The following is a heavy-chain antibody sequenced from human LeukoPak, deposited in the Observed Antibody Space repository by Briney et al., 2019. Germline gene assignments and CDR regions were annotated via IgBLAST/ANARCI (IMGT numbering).Heavy chain of an antibody. CDR1: GGSTSSSSYY. J-gene: IGHJ4*02. V-gene: IGHV4-39*07. CDR2: IYYSGST. CDR3: ARGDSGSYYYFDY. D-gene: IGHD1-26*01. Sequence: SETLSLTCTVSGGSTSSSSYYWGWIRQPPGKGLEWIGSIYYSGSTYYNPSLKSRVTISVDTSKNQFSLKLSSVTAADTAVYYCARGDSGSYYYFDYWGQGTLVTVSS.